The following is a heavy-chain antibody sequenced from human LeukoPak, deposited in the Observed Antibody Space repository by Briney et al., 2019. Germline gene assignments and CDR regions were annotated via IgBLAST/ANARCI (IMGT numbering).Heavy chain of an antibody. J-gene: IGHJ6*02. CDR3: ARVQGDYYYYGMDV. CDR1: GFTFSSYS. CDR2: INHSGST. V-gene: IGHV4-34*01. Sequence: GSLRLSCAASGFTFSSYSMNWVRQAPGKGLEWIGEINHSGSTNYNPSLKSRVTISVDTSKNQFSLKLSSVTAADTAVYYCARVQGDYYYYGMDVWGQGTTVTVSS. D-gene: IGHD1-26*01.